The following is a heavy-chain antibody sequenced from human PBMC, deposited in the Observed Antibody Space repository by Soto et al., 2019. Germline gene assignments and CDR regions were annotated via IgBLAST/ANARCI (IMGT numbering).Heavy chain of an antibody. D-gene: IGHD6-13*01. J-gene: IGHJ4*02. CDR1: GGTRIHFD. V-gene: IGHV4-59*01. Sequence: TVAGGTRIHFDWRRIRQPPGKGLEWIGYIYYSGSTSYNPSLKRRVTISVDTSKNQFSLQLNSVIAADTALFYWARHYRSAWYKMDSWGKGTPVPGSS. CDR3: ARHYRSAWYKMDS. CDR2: IYYSGST.